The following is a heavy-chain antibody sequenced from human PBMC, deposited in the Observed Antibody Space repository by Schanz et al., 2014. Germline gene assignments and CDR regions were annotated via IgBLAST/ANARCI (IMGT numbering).Heavy chain of an antibody. CDR2: IIPPLRQT. J-gene: IGHJ4*02. CDR3: ARIIDGDYLY. Sequence: QVRLVQSGAEVKKPGSSVKVSCKSSGATFNSYAFAWVRQAPGQGFEWVGSIIPPLRQTRYAQKFEERVIITADTSTTTVYMDLASLTSDDTAVYFCARIIDGDYLYWGQGTLVTVSS. CDR1: GATFNSYA. D-gene: IGHD4-17*01. V-gene: IGHV1-69*04.